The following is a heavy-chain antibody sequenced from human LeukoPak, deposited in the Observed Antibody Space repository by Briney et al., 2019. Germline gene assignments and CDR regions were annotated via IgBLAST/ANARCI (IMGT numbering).Heavy chain of an antibody. J-gene: IGHJ4*02. D-gene: IGHD3-10*01. CDR1: GFTFSSYG. V-gene: IGHV3-33*01. CDR3: ARTSGPPEPFFDY. Sequence: GRSLRLSCAASGFTFSSYGMHWVRQAPGKGLEWVAVIWYDGSNKYYADSVKGRLTISRDNSKNTLYLQMNSLRAEDTAVYYCARTSGPPEPFFDYWGQGTLVTVSS. CDR2: IWYDGSNK.